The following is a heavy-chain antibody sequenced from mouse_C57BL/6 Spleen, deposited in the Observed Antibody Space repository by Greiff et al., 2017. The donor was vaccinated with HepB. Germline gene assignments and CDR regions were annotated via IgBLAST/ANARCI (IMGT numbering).Heavy chain of an antibody. CDR3: ATLLYGSSHYFDY. Sequence: QVQLQQPGAELVRPGSSVKLSCKASGYTFTSYWMHWVKQRPIQGLEWIGNIDPSDSETHYNQKFKDKATLTVDKSSSTAYMQLSSLTSEDSAVYYCATLLYGSSHYFDYWGQGTTLTVSS. CDR2: IDPSDSET. CDR1: GYTFTSYW. D-gene: IGHD1-1*01. V-gene: IGHV1-52*01. J-gene: IGHJ2*01.